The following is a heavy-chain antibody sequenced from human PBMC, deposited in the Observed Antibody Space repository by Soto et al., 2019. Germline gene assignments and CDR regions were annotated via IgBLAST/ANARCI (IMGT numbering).Heavy chain of an antibody. CDR1: GFTYSSSA. J-gene: IGHJ5*02. V-gene: IGHV3-23*01. CDR3: AKVVREHDPQRGYNWFDP. Sequence: WGSLRLSCAASGFTYSSSAMSWVRQAPGKGLDWGSAISGSGGSTYYADSVKGRFTISRDNSKNTLYLQMNSLRAEDTAVYYCAKVVREHDPQRGYNWFDPWGQRTLVTVSS. CDR2: ISGSGGST. D-gene: IGHD1-1*01.